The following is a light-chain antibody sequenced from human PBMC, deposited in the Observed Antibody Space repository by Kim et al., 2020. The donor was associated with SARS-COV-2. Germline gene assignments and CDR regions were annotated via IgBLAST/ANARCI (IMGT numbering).Light chain of an antibody. J-gene: IGLJ2*01. CDR3: QTWGTGIVV. CDR2: LNSDGSH. Sequence: ASVKLTGTLSSGHSTYAVAWHQQQPAKGPRYLMKLNSDGSHNKGDGIPDRFSGSSSGAERYLTISSLQSEDEADYYCQTWGTGIVVFGGGTQLTVL. CDR1: SGHSTYA. V-gene: IGLV4-69*01.